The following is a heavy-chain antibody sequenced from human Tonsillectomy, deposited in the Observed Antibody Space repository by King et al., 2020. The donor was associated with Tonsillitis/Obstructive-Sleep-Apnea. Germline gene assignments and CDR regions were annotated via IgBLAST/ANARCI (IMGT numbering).Heavy chain of an antibody. CDR3: ARESGSGVLGGDGMDV. J-gene: IGHJ6*02. Sequence: VQLVESGGGLVQPGGSLRLSCAASGFTFSSYWMSWVRQAPGKGLEWVANIKQDGSEKYYVDSVKGRFTISRDNAKNSLYLQMNSLRAEDTAVYYCARESGSGVLGGDGMDVWGQGTTVTVSS. CDR2: IKQDGSEK. D-gene: IGHD2/OR15-2a*01. V-gene: IGHV3-7*03. CDR1: GFTFSSYW.